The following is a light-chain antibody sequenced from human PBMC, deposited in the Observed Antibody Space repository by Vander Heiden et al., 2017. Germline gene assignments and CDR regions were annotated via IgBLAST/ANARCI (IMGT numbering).Light chain of an antibody. CDR3: SSYTSSSTYV. CDR2: DVS. J-gene: IGLJ1*01. V-gene: IGLV2-14*03. Sequence: QSALTQPASVSGSPRQSITISCTGTSSDVGGYNYVSWYQHHPGKAPNLMIYDVSNRPSGVSSRFSGSKSGKTASLTISGLQAEDEADYYCSSYTSSSTYVFGTGTKVTVL. CDR1: SSDVGGYNY.